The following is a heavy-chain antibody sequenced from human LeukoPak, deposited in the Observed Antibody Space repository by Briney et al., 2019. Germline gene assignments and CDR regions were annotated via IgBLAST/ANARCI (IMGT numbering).Heavy chain of an antibody. D-gene: IGHD3-22*01. J-gene: IGHJ5*02. V-gene: IGHV3-53*01. CDR2: IYSGGST. Sequence: GGSLRLSCAASGFTFSSNYMSWVRQAPGRGLEWVSVIYSGGSTYYADSVKGRFTISRDNSKNTLYLQMNSLRAEDTAVYYCARAEEDYYDSSGYSNWFDPWGQGTLVTVSS. CDR1: GFTFSSNY. CDR3: ARAEEDYYDSSGYSNWFDP.